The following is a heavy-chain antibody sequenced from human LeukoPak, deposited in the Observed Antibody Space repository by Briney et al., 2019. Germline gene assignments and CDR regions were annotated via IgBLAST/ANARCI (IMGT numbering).Heavy chain of an antibody. CDR1: GYTFTGYY. CDR2: VDPEDGET. D-gene: IGHD3-22*01. CDR3: ATEPKYYYDSSGS. Sequence: ASVKISXKVSGYTFTGYYMHWVQQAPGKGLEWMGLVDPEDGETIYAEKFQGRVTITADTSTDTAYMELSSLRSEDTAVYYCATEPKYYYDSSGSWGQGTLVTVSS. V-gene: IGHV1-69-2*01. J-gene: IGHJ5*02.